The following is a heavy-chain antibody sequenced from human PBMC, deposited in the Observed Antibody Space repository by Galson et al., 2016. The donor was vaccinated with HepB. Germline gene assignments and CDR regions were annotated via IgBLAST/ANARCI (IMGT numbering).Heavy chain of an antibody. CDR2: ISAYNGNT. CDR1: GYTFTSYG. Sequence: SVKVSCKASGYTFTSYGFNWVRQAPGQGLEWMGWISAYNGNTNYARTLQGRVTMTTDTSKSTAYMELRSLRSDDTAVYYGASHIVPRPWGFDYWGQGTLVTVSS. D-gene: IGHD6-6*01. V-gene: IGHV1-18*01. CDR3: ASHIVPRPWGFDY. J-gene: IGHJ4*02.